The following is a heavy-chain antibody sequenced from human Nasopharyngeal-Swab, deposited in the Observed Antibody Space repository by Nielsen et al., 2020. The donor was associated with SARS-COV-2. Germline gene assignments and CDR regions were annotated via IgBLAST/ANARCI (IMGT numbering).Heavy chain of an antibody. D-gene: IGHD6-13*01. CDR3: ARDLKVAAGSQFDY. J-gene: IGHJ4*02. V-gene: IGHV1-69*04. Sequence: WVRQAPGQGLEWMGRIIPILGIANYAQKFQGRVTMTRDTSTSTVYMELSSLTSEDTAVYYCARDLKVAAGSQFDYWGQGTLVTVSS. CDR2: IIPILGIA.